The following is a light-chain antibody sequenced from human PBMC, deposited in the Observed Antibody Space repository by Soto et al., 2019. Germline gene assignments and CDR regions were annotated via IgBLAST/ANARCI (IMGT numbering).Light chain of an antibody. V-gene: IGKV3-20*01. J-gene: IGKJ3*01. CDR2: GAS. CDR1: QSVSSSY. Sequence: EIVFTQSPLSLCLCGVEIATLSCRASQSVSSSYLAWYQQKPGQAPRLLIYGASSRATGIPDRFSGSGSGTDFTLTISRLEPEDFAVYYCQQYGSSPFTFGPGTKVDIK. CDR3: QQYGSSPFT.